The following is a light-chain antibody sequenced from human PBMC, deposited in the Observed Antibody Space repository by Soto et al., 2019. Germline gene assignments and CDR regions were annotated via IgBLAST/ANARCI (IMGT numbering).Light chain of an antibody. CDR1: QTISNW. V-gene: IGKV1-5*01. CDR3: QQYYSYWT. J-gene: IGKJ1*01. CDR2: DAS. Sequence: DIQMIQSPSTLSASVGDRVTITCRASQTISNWLAWYQQKPGKAPKLLIYDASSLEGGVPSRFSGSGSGTEFTLTLSSLQPDDFATYYCQQYYSYWTFGQGTKVDIK.